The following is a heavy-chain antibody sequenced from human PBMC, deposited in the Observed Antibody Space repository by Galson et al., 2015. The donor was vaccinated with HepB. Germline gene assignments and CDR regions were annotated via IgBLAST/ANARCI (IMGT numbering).Heavy chain of an antibody. Sequence: SLRLSCAASGFTFSSYAMHWVRQAPGKGLEYASAISSNGGSTYYADSVKGRFTISRDNSKNTLYLQMSSLRAEDTAVYYCVKDNSPLTGYRRGFDYWGQGTLVTVSS. CDR2: ISSNGGST. CDR3: VKDNSPLTGYRRGFDY. V-gene: IGHV3-64D*06. D-gene: IGHD3-9*01. J-gene: IGHJ4*02. CDR1: GFTFSSYA.